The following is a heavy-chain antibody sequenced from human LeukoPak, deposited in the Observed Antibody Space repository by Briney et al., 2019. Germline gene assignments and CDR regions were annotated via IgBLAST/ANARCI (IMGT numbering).Heavy chain of an antibody. J-gene: IGHJ4*02. Sequence: SQTLSLTCAISGDSVSSNSVAWNWIRQSPSRGLEWLGRTYYRSKWYYDYAVSVKSRITINPDTSKNQFSLQLNSVTPEDSAVYYCTRARGLIDFWGQGTLVTVSS. CDR3: TRARGLIDF. CDR1: GDSVSSNSVA. V-gene: IGHV6-1*01. CDR2: TYYRSKWYY. D-gene: IGHD3-16*01.